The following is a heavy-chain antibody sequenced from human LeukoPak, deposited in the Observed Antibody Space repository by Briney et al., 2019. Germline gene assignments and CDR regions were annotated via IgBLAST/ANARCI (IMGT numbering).Heavy chain of an antibody. CDR2: IKQDGSEK. CDR1: GFTFSSHW. CDR3: VRDSGGFDY. V-gene: IGHV3-7*01. D-gene: IGHD1-26*01. Sequence: QTGGSLRLPCAASGFTFSSHWMSWVRQAPGKGREWVANIKQDGSEKYSVDSVKGRFTMSRDNAKNSLYLQMNSLRAEESAVYCCVRDSGGFDYWGQGTLVTVSS. J-gene: IGHJ4*02.